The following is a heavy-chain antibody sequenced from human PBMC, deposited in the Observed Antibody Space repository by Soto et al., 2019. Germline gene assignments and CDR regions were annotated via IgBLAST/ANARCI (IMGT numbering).Heavy chain of an antibody. J-gene: IGHJ5*02. Sequence: PSETLSLTCTVSGGSISSGDYYWSWIRQPPGKGLEWIRYIYYSGSTYYNPSLKSRVTISVDTSKNQFSLKLSSVTAADTAVYYCARDVSMDYRKGEDWFDPWGQGTLVTVSS. D-gene: IGHD4-17*01. CDR1: GGSISSGDYY. CDR3: ARDVSMDYRKGEDWFDP. V-gene: IGHV4-30-4*01. CDR2: IYYSGST.